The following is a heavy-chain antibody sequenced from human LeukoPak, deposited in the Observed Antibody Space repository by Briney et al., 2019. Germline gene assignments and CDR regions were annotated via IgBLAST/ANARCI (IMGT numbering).Heavy chain of an antibody. V-gene: IGHV4-39*01. CDR1: GGSISSSSYY. Sequence: SETLSLTCTVSGGSISSSSYYWGWIRQPPGKGLEWIGSIYYSGSTYYNPSLKSRVTISVDTSKNQFSLKVSSVAAADTAVYYCARRVVVVTAAPNDYWGQGTLVTDSS. J-gene: IGHJ4*02. CDR2: IYYSGST. D-gene: IGHD2-21*02. CDR3: ARRVVVVTAAPNDY.